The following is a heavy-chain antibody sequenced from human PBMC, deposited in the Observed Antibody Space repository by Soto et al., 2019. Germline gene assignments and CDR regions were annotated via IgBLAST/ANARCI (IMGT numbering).Heavy chain of an antibody. CDR3: ARGGSSWSFDFDY. J-gene: IGHJ4*02. CDR2: IYYSGST. Sequence: SETLSLTCTVSGGSISSSSYYWGWIRQPPGKGLEWIGSIYYSGSTYYNPSLKSRVTISVDTSKNQFSLKLSSVTAADTAVYYCARGGSSWSFDFDYWGQGTLVTVSS. CDR1: GGSISSSSYY. V-gene: IGHV4-39*01. D-gene: IGHD6-13*01.